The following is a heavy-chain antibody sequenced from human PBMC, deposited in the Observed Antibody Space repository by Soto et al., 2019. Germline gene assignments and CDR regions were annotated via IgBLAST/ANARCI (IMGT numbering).Heavy chain of an antibody. J-gene: IGHJ4*02. CDR1: GFTFSSYA. CDR2: ISGSGGST. Sequence: GESLKISCAASGFTFSSYAMSWVRQAPGKGLEWVSAISGSGGSTYYADSVKGRFTISRDNSKNTLYLQRNSLRAEDTAVYYCAKDSVVRGVITGGYFDYWGQGTLVTVSS. CDR3: AKDSVVRGVITGGYFDY. V-gene: IGHV3-23*01. D-gene: IGHD3-10*01.